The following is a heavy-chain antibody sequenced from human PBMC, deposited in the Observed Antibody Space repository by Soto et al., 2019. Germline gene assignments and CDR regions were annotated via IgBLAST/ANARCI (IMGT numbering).Heavy chain of an antibody. Sequence: RASVKVSCKASGYTFTSYDIYWVRQATGQGLGRMGWMKPHTGTSGHAQKFQGRVTMTSDTSISTAHMELSSLRSEDRAVYYCARRAETHGWYGFGAVKYYFDFWVQRPLFTVCS. V-gene: IGHV1-8*01. CDR2: MKPHTGTS. CDR3: ARRAETHGWYGFGAVKYYFDF. CDR1: GYTFTSYD. J-gene: IGHJ4*02. D-gene: IGHD6-19*01.